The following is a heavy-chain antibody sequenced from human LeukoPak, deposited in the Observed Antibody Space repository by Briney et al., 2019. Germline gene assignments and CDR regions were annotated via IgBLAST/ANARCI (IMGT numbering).Heavy chain of an antibody. CDR2: IKQDGSEK. V-gene: IGHV3-7*01. D-gene: IGHD1-20*01. CDR1: GFTFSSYW. J-gene: IGHJ4*02. Sequence: PGGSLRLSCAASGFTFSSYWMSRVRQAPGKGLEWVANIKQDGSEKYYVDSVKGRFTISRDNAKNSLYLQMNSLRAEDTAVYYCARESKWAYIWNYFDYWGQGTLVTVSS. CDR3: ARESKWAYIWNYFDY.